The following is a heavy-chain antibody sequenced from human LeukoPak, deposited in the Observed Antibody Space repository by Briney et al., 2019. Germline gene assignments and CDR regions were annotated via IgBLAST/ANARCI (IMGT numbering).Heavy chain of an antibody. CDR2: ISSSGSTI. CDR3: ARGVNYYYDNSGYYRYWYFDL. Sequence: GGSLRLSCAASGFTFSSYEMNWVRQAPGKGLEWVSYISSSGSTIYYADSVKGRFTISRDNAKNSLYLQMNSLRAEDTAVYYCARGVNYYYDNSGYYRYWYFDLWGRGTLVTVSS. J-gene: IGHJ2*01. V-gene: IGHV3-48*03. D-gene: IGHD3-22*01. CDR1: GFTFSSYE.